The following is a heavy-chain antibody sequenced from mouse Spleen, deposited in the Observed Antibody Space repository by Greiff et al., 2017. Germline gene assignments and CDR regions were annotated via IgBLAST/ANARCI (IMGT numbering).Heavy chain of an antibody. D-gene: IGHD1-1*01. V-gene: IGHV1-4*01. Sequence: VQLQQSGAELARPGASVKMSCKASGYTFTSYTMHWVKQRPGQGLEWIGYINPSSGYTKYNQKFKDKATLTADKSSSTAYMQLSSLTSEDSAVYYCARSRGSVYAMDYWGQGTSVTVSS. CDR3: ARSRGSVYAMDY. J-gene: IGHJ4*01. CDR1: GYTFTSYT. CDR2: INPSSGYT.